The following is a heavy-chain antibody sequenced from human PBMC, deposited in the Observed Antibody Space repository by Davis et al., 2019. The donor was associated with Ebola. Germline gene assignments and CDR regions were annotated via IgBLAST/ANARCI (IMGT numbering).Heavy chain of an antibody. CDR2: IKQDGTEK. CDR3: ARENYDFWSGPLDY. D-gene: IGHD3-3*01. CDR1: GFTFSTYW. V-gene: IGHV3-7*03. Sequence: GESLKISCAASGFTFSTYWMSWVRQAPGKGLEWVANIKQDGTEKYYVDSVKGRFTISRDNAKNSLYLQMSSLRAEDTAVYYCARENYDFWSGPLDYWGQGTLVTVSS. J-gene: IGHJ4*02.